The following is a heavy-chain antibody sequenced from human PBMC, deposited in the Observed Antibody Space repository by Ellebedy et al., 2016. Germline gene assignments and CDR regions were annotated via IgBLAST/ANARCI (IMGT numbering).Heavy chain of an antibody. CDR3: AREISIAVGFDP. CDR1: GGTFSSYA. CDR2: IIPILGIA. V-gene: IGHV1-69*04. Sequence: ASVKVSCKASGGTFSSYAISWVRQAPGQGLEWMGRIIPILGIANYAQKFQGRVTITADKSTSTAYMELSSLRSEDTAVYYCAREISIAVGFDPWGQGTLVTVSS. D-gene: IGHD6-19*01. J-gene: IGHJ5*02.